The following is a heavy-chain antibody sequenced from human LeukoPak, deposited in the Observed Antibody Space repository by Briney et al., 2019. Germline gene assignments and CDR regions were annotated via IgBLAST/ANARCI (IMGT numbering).Heavy chain of an antibody. CDR1: GFTFDDYA. Sequence: GRSLRLSCAASGFTFDDYAMHWVRQAPGKGLELVSGISWNSGSIGYADSVKGRFTISRDNAKNSLYLQMNSLRAEDTALYYCAKEVYDSAGSYYYGMDVWGQGTTVTVSS. D-gene: IGHD3-22*01. CDR2: ISWNSGSI. CDR3: AKEVYDSAGSYYYGMDV. V-gene: IGHV3-9*01. J-gene: IGHJ6*02.